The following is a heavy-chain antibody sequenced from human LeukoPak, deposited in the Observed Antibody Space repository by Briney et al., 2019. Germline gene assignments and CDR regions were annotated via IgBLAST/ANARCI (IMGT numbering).Heavy chain of an antibody. CDR2: IYYTGAT. V-gene: IGHV4-59*12. CDR3: ARAHDYGDY. CDR1: GGSIGSNY. J-gene: IGHJ4*02. Sequence: SETLSLTCTVSGGSIGSNYWTWIRQPPGKGLEYIGYIYYTGATNYNPSLKSRVTMSVDTSKNQFSLKLSSVTAADTAVYYCARAHDYGDYFGQGTLVTVSS.